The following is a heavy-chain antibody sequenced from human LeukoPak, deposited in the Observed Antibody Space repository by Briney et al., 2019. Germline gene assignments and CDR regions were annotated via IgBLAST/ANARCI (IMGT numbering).Heavy chain of an antibody. CDR2: INTNTGNP. D-gene: IGHD3-16*02. V-gene: IGHV7-4-1*02. CDR3: ARAEPSYDYVWGSYRYVVLATFDY. J-gene: IGHJ4*02. CDR1: GGTFSSYA. Sequence: GASVKVSCKASGGTFSSYAISWVRQAPGQGLEWMGWINTNTGNPTYTQGFTGRFVFSLDTSVSTAYLQISSLKAEDTAVYYCARAEPSYDYVWGSYRYVVLATFDYWGQGTLVTVSS.